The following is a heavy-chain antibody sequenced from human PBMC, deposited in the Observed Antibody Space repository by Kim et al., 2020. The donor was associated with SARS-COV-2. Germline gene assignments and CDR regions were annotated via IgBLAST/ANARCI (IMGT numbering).Heavy chain of an antibody. CDR2: IIPIFVTA. J-gene: IGHJ3*02. D-gene: IGHD1-1*01. CDR1: GGTFSSYA. CDR3: ATYERWKKLDAFDI. Sequence: SVKVSCKASGGTFSSYAISWVRQAPGQGLEWLEGIIPIFVTANYAQKFQGRVTITADESTSTAYMELSSLRSEDTAVYYCATYERWKKLDAFDIWGQGTRVTVSS. V-gene: IGHV1-69*13.